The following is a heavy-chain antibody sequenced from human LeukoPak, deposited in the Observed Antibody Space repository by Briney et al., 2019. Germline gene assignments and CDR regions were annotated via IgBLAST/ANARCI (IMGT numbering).Heavy chain of an antibody. CDR2: IRQDGSEK. J-gene: IGHJ4*02. Sequence: GGSLRLSCAASGFTFSDYWMTWVRQAPGKGLEWVANIRQDGSEKYHVDSVKGRFTISRDNAKNSVYLQMNSLRAEDTAVYYCARISCSRSSCYGVYDYWGQGSLVTVSP. D-gene: IGHD2-15*01. V-gene: IGHV3-7*01. CDR1: GFTFSDYW. CDR3: ARISCSRSSCYGVYDY.